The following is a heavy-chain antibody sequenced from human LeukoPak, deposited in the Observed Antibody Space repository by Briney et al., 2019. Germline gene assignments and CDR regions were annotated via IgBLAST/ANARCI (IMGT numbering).Heavy chain of an antibody. V-gene: IGHV4-39*01. J-gene: IGHJ6*03. Sequence: PSETLSLTCTVSGGSISSSSYYWGWIRQPPGKGLEWIGSIYYSGSTYYNPSLKGRVTISVDTSKNQFSLKLSSVTAADTAVYYCARQAELELDYYYYYMDVWGKGTTVTVSS. CDR2: IYYSGST. CDR1: GGSISSSSYY. D-gene: IGHD1-7*01. CDR3: ARQAELELDYYYYYMDV.